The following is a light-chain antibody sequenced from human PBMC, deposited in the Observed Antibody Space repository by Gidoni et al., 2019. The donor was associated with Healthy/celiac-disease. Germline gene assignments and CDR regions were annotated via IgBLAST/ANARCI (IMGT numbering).Light chain of an antibody. J-gene: IGKJ2*01. Sequence: IVLPPSPATLSVSPGERATLSCRASQSVSSNLAWYQQKPGQAPRLLIYGASTRATGIPARFSGSGSGTEFTLTISSLQSEDFAVYYCQQYNNWPSSTFGQGTKLEIK. CDR1: QSVSSN. CDR3: QQYNNWPSST. V-gene: IGKV3-15*01. CDR2: GAS.